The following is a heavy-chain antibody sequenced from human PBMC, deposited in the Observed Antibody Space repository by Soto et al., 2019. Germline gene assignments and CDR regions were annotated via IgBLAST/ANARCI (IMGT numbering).Heavy chain of an antibody. CDR1: GFIFSSYA. CDR3: VKDRCIDY. D-gene: IGHD4-17*01. CDR2: ISSSGVAT. J-gene: IGHJ4*02. V-gene: IGHV3-64D*06. Sequence: EVQLVESGGGLVQPGRSLRLSCSVSGFIFSSYAMHWVRQAPGKGLQYVSSISSSGVATYYADSVKGRFTISRDNSQNTLYLQMSSLRVEDTAVYYCVKDRCIDYWGQGILVTVSP.